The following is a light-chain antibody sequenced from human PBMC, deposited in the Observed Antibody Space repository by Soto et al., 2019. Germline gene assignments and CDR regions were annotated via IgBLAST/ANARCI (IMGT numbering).Light chain of an antibody. Sequence: DIQMTQSPSTLSASVGDRVTITCRASQSIRSWLAWYQQRPGKAPKVLIYDASSLESGVPSRFSGSGSGTEFTLTISSLQPDDFATFYCQQYDSWPWTFGQGTKV. CDR2: DAS. J-gene: IGKJ1*01. CDR1: QSIRSW. V-gene: IGKV1-5*01. CDR3: QQYDSWPWT.